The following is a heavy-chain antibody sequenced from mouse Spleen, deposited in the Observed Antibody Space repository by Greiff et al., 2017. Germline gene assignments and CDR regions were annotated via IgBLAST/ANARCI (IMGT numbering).Heavy chain of an antibody. Sequence: DVMLVESGGGLVKLGGSLKLSCAASGFTFSSYAMSWVRQTPEKRLEWVATISSGGGNTYYPDSVKGRFTISRDNAKNTLYLQMSSLKSEDTAMYYCARGYALYWYFDVWGAGTTVTVSS. CDR3: ARGYALYWYFDV. J-gene: IGHJ1*01. V-gene: IGHV5-9*01. CDR2: ISSGGGNT. CDR1: GFTFSSYA. D-gene: IGHD1-2*01.